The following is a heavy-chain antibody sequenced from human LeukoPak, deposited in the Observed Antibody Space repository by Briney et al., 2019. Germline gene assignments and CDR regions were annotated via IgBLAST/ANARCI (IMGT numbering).Heavy chain of an antibody. CDR1: GFTFNNYA. Sequence: GGSLRLSCAASGFTFNNYAMSWVRQAPGKGLEWVSAITGSGDATFYADSVKGRFTFSRDNSKNTLYLQMNSLRAEDTAVYFCAKTNFGGSRYGMDVWGQGTTVTVSS. CDR3: AKTNFGGSRYGMDV. D-gene: IGHD4-23*01. V-gene: IGHV3-23*01. J-gene: IGHJ6*02. CDR2: ITGSGDAT.